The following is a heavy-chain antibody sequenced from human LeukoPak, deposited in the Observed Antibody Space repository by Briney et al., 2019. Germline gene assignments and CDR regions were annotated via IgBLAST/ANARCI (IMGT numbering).Heavy chain of an antibody. CDR2: ISGSGGST. CDR3: AKPQAAEYYYMAG. J-gene: IGHJ6*03. D-gene: IGHD6-13*01. Sequence: GGSLRLSCAASGFSFSSYAMSWVRQAPGKGLEWVSAISGSGGSTYYADSVKGRFTISRDNSKNTLYLQMNSLRAEDTAVYYCAKPQAAEYYYMAGWGKGTTVTVSS. V-gene: IGHV3-23*01. CDR1: GFSFSSYA.